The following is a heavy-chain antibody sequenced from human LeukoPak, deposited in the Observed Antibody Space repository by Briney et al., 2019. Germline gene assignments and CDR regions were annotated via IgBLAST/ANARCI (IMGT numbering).Heavy chain of an antibody. D-gene: IGHD5-24*01. CDR2: ISYDGSNK. J-gene: IGHJ4*02. CDR3: ARDRTRDGYNQGRVFDY. CDR1: GFTFSSYA. V-gene: IGHV3-30-3*01. Sequence: GGSLRLSCAASGFTFSSYAMHWVRQAPGKGLEWVAVISYDGSNKYYADSVKGRFTISRDNSKNMLYLQMNGLRAEDTAVYYCARDRTRDGYNQGRVFDYWGQGTLVTVSS.